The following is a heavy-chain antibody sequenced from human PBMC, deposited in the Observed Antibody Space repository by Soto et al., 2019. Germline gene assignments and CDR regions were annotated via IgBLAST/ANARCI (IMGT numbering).Heavy chain of an antibody. CDR3: ARASDSSGWSFDY. CDR1: GGTISSSSYY. J-gene: IGHJ4*02. D-gene: IGHD6-19*01. Sequence: SETLSLTCTVSGGTISSSSYYWGWIRQPPGKGLEWIGSIYYSGSTYYNPSLKSRVTISVDTSKNQFSLKLSSVTAADTAVYYCARASDSSGWSFDYWGQGTLVTVSS. V-gene: IGHV4-39*01. CDR2: IYYSGST.